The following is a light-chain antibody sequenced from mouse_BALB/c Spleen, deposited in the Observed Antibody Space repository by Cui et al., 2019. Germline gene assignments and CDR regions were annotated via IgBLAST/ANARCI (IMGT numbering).Light chain of an antibody. CDR1: QNVRTV. J-gene: IGKJ2*01. Sequence: DIVMTQFQKFMSTSVGDRVSITCKASQNVRTVVAWYQQKPGQSPKALIYLASNRHTGVPDRFTGSGSGTDFTLTISNVQSEDLADYFCLQHWNYPLTFGGGTKLEIK. V-gene: IGKV6-14*01. CDR3: LQHWNYPLT. CDR2: LAS.